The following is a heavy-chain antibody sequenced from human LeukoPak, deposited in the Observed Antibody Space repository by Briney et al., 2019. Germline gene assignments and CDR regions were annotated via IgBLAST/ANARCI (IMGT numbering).Heavy chain of an antibody. CDR3: ARFGGKAAIRRGRVDTYYMDV. CDR2: INHSGSI. CDR1: GGSFSNYY. D-gene: IGHD2-21*02. J-gene: IGHJ6*03. Sequence: SETLSLTCAVYGGSFSNYYWSWIRQPPGKGLEWIGEINHSGSIIYNPSLKSRVTISVDTSKNQFSLKLSSVTAADTAVYYCARFGGKAAIRRGRVDTYYMDVWGKGTTVTVSS. V-gene: IGHV4-34*01.